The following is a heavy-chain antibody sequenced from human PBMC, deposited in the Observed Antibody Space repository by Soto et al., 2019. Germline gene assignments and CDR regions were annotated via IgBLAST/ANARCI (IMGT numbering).Heavy chain of an antibody. CDR2: IHYSKNT. J-gene: IGHJ6*03. CDR3: ASCSTGTTYYYYMDV. Sequence: SETLSLTCTVSGDSISSGSYYWGWIRQPPGKGLEWIGSIHYSKNTYYKSSLKSRVTISVDTSKNQFSLKLTSVTAADTAVYYCASCSTGTTYYYYMDVWGKGTTVTVSS. V-gene: IGHV4-39*01. D-gene: IGHD1-7*01. CDR1: GDSISSGSYY.